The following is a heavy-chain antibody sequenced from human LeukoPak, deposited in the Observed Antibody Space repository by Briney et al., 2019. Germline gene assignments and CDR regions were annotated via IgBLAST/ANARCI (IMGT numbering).Heavy chain of an antibody. CDR1: GGSISSYY. CDR2: IYTSGST. J-gene: IGHJ5*02. V-gene: IGHV4-4*07. CDR3: AKDDFWSGYWTGGWFDP. D-gene: IGHD3-3*01. Sequence: PSETLSLTCTVSGGSISSYYWSWIRQPAGKGLEWIGRIYTSGSTNYNPSLKSRVTMSVDTSKNQFSLKLSSVTAADTAVYYCAKDDFWSGYWTGGWFDPWGRGTLVTVSS.